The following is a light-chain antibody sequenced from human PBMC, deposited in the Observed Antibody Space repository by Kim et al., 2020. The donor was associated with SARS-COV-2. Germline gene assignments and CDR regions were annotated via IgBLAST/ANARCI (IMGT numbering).Light chain of an antibody. Sequence: SVGDSVTFPCRASQDINTWLGWYQQKPGKAPKLLIYGASILQGGVPSMFSGSGSGTDFPLPISRLQPDVCAIYYCQQANSFPPWTFAQGTKLKIK. CDR1: QDINTW. CDR2: GAS. V-gene: IGKV1-12*01. CDR3: QQANSFPPWT. J-gene: IGKJ1*01.